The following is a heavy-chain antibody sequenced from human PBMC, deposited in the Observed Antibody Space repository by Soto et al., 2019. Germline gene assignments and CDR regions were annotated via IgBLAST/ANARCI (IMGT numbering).Heavy chain of an antibody. V-gene: IGHV1-18*01. CDR2: ISAYNGNT. J-gene: IGHJ6*02. Sequence: GASVKVSCKASGYTFTSYGISWVRQAPGQGLEWMGWISAYNGNTNYAQKLQGRVTMTTDTSTSTAYMELRSLRSDDTAVYYCAWVYDFWSGYSVGDGMDVWGQGTTVTISS. CDR3: AWVYDFWSGYSVGDGMDV. CDR1: GYTFTSYG. D-gene: IGHD3-3*01.